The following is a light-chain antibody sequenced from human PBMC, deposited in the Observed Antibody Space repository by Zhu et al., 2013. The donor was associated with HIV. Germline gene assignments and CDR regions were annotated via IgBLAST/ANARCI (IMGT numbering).Light chain of an antibody. V-gene: IGKV3-15*01. Sequence: EIVLTQSPGTLSLSPGERATLSCRASQTISNRFLVWYQQKPGQAPRLLIYGASTRATGIPARFSGSGSGTEFTLTISSLQSEDSAVYYCQQYIDWPPLTFGGGPKVEI. J-gene: IGKJ4*01. CDR2: GAS. CDR1: QTISNRF. CDR3: QQYIDWPPLT.